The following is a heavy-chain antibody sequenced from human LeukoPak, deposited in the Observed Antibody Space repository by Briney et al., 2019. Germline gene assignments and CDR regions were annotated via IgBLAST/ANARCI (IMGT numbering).Heavy chain of an antibody. J-gene: IGHJ3*02. Sequence: SVKVSCKASGGTFSSYVISWVRQAPGQGLEWMGGIIPIFGTANYAQKFQGRVTITTDESTSTAYMELSSLRSEDTAVYYCARELGVARNAFDIWGQGTMVTVSS. CDR2: IIPIFGTA. CDR1: GGTFSSYV. V-gene: IGHV1-69*05. CDR3: ARELGVARNAFDI. D-gene: IGHD2-15*01.